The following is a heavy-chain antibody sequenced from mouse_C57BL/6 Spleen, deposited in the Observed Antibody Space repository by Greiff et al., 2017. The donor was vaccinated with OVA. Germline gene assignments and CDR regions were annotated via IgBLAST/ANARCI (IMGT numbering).Heavy chain of an antibody. D-gene: IGHD4-1*01. Sequence: DVKLVESGGDLVKPGGSLKLSCAASGFTFSSYGMSWVRQTPDKRLEWVATISSGGSYTYYPDSVKGRFTISRDNAKNTLYLQMSSLKSEDTAMYYCARGAGTGDYWGQGTTLTVSS. CDR2: ISSGGSYT. CDR3: ARGAGTGDY. CDR1: GFTFSSYG. J-gene: IGHJ2*01. V-gene: IGHV5-6*02.